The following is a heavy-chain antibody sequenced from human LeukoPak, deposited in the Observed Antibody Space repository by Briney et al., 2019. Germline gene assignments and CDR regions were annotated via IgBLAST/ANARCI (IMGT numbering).Heavy chain of an antibody. CDR2: IYYSGST. Sequence: SETLSLTCTVSGGSISNYYWTWIRQPPGKGLEWIGYIYYSGSTNYNPSLKSRVTISVDTSKNQFSLKLSSVTAADTAVYYCARQGCSSTSCQGGYWFDPWGQGTLVTVSS. CDR1: GGSISNYY. V-gene: IGHV4-59*08. J-gene: IGHJ5*02. CDR3: ARQGCSSTSCQGGYWFDP. D-gene: IGHD2-2*01.